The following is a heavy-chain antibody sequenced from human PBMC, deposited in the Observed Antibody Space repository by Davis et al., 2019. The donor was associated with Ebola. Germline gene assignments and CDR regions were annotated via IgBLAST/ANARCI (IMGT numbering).Heavy chain of an antibody. CDR3: ARLVAQYDSDAYAYFDF. CDR1: GASITSYY. D-gene: IGHD3-16*01. CDR2: RHYSGST. V-gene: IGHV4-59*01. Sequence: MPSETLSLTCTVSGASITSYYWSWIRQPPGKGLEYIGYRHYSGSTNYNPSLKTSVTISTDASNKQFSLKLHSVTAADTAVYYCARLVAQYDSDAYAYFDFWGQGIQVTVSS. J-gene: IGHJ4*02.